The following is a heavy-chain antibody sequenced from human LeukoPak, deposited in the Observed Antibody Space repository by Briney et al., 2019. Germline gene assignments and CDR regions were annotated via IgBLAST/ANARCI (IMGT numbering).Heavy chain of an antibody. J-gene: IGHJ3*02. Sequence: ETLSLTCAVSGGSISSSNWWSWVRQAPGKGLEWVSVIYSGGSTYYADSVKGRFTISRDNSKNTLYLQMNSLRAEDTAVYYCARETSSGYYGDAFDIWGQGTMVTVSS. V-gene: IGHV3-53*01. CDR3: ARETSSGYYGDAFDI. CDR1: GGSISSSNW. D-gene: IGHD3-3*01. CDR2: IYSGGST.